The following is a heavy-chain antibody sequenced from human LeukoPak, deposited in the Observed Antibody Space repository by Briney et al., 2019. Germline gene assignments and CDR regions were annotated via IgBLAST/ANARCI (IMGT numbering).Heavy chain of an antibody. CDR3: ASNFLETYYYDSSGYSGAFDI. V-gene: IGHV1-69*01. Sequence: SVKVSCKASGCTFSSYAISWVRQPPGQGLEWVGGIIPIFGTANYAQKFQGRVTITADESTSTVYMELSSLRSEDTAVYYCASNFLETYYYDSSGYSGAFDIWGQGTMVTVSS. J-gene: IGHJ3*02. D-gene: IGHD3-22*01. CDR2: IIPIFGTA. CDR1: GCTFSSYA.